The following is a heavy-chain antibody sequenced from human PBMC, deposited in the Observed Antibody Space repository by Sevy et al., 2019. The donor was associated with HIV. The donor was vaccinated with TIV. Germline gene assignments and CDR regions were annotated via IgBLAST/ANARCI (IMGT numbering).Heavy chain of an antibody. Sequence: SETLSLTCSVSGGSXSSYFWTWVRQSPGKGLEWIGNIYFTGNTDYSPSLKSRVTLSLDTSKSQFSLTLKSVTAADTAIYFCARDSTTRPRVLDYWGQGTLVTVSS. CDR3: ARDSTTRPRVLDY. CDR2: IYFTGNT. D-gene: IGHD1-1*01. V-gene: IGHV4-59*01. J-gene: IGHJ4*02. CDR1: GGSXSSYF.